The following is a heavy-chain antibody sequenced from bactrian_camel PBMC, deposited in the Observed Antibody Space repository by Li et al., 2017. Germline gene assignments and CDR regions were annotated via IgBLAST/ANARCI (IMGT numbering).Heavy chain of an antibody. CDR3: ARGWADFDN. CDR1: GYITSRYC. CDR2: IDSDART. Sequence: VQLVESGGGSVQAGGSLILSCAASGYITSRYCIGWFRQAPGKEREGVAAIDSDARTRYADSVKGRFTISKDNANYTMYLQMNSLKTEDTAVYYCARGWADFDNWGQGTQVTVS. V-gene: IGHV3S53*01. J-gene: IGHJ6*01. D-gene: IGHD3*01.